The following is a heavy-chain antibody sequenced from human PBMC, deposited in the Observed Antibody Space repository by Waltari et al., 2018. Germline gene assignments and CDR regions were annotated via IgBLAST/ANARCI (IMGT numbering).Heavy chain of an antibody. CDR3: GRRENDY. Sequence: QVQLVQSGAEVKKPGASVKVSCKASGYTFTGYYMHWVRQAPGQGLEWMGCINPNSGDTTYAQKFQGRVTMTSDTSISTAYMELSSLGSDDTAVYYYGRRENDYWGQGTLVIVSS. D-gene: IGHD1-26*01. CDR1: GYTFTGYY. J-gene: IGHJ4*02. V-gene: IGHV1-2*02. CDR2: INPNSGDT.